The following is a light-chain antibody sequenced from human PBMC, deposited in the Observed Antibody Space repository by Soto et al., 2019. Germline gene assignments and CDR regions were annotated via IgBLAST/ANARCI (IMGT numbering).Light chain of an antibody. J-gene: IGKJ4*01. Sequence: EIVLTQSPATLSLSPGERATLSCRASQSISSQLAWYQQKPGQAPSLLIYDASNRATGIPARFSGSGSGTDFTLTISSLEAEDFAVYYCQQRSNWPPLTFGGGTKVEIK. V-gene: IGKV3-11*01. CDR2: DAS. CDR3: QQRSNWPPLT. CDR1: QSISSQ.